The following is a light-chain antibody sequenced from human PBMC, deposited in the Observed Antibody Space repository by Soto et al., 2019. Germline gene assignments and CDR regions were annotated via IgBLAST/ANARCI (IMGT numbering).Light chain of an antibody. CDR1: QSVSSY. CDR3: QQRSNWPPY. Sequence: EIVLTQSPATLSLSPGERATLSRRASQSVSSYLAWYQQKPGQAPRLLIYDASNRATGIPARFSGSGSGTDFTLTISSLEPEDFAVYYCQQRSNWPPYFGGGTKVDIK. J-gene: IGKJ4*01. CDR2: DAS. V-gene: IGKV3-11*01.